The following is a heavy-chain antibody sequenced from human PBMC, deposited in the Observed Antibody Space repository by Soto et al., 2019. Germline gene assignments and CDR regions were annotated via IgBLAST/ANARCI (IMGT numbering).Heavy chain of an antibody. CDR3: AKGHDYEKYYYYYGMDV. V-gene: IGHV3-23*01. Sequence: GGSLRLSCAASGFTFSGYAMSWVRQAPGKGLEWVSAISGSGGSTYYADSVKGRFTISRDNSKNTLYLQMNSLRAEDTAVYYCAKGHDYEKYYYYYGMDVWGQGTTVTVSS. J-gene: IGHJ6*02. CDR2: ISGSGGST. CDR1: GFTFSGYA. D-gene: IGHD4-17*01.